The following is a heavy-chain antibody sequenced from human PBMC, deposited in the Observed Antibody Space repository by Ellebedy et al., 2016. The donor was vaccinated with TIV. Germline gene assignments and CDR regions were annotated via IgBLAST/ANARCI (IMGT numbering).Heavy chain of an antibody. CDR3: ARTRYSSSWPDF. Sequence: AASAKVSCKASGDNFINYGYTWVRQAPGQGLEWVGYIISHNGNSNYGKNFEGRVTMTTDRPTATVFMELGSLRSDDTAMYYCARTRYSSSWPDFWGQGTLVTVSS. D-gene: IGHD5-18*01. V-gene: IGHV1-18*04. CDR2: IISHNGNS. J-gene: IGHJ4*02. CDR1: GDNFINYG.